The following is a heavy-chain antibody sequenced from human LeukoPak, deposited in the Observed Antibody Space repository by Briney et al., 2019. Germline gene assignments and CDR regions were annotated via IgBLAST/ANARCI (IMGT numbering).Heavy chain of an antibody. CDR3: AREPQIAAAGYYYFDY. D-gene: IGHD6-13*01. Sequence: SETLSLTCTVSGGSISSSSYYWSWIRQPPGKGLEWIGYIYYSGSTNYNPSLKSRVTISVDTSKNQFSLKLSSVTAADTAVYYCAREPQIAAAGYYYFDYWGQGTLVTVSS. CDR2: IYYSGST. V-gene: IGHV4-61*01. CDR1: GGSISSSSYY. J-gene: IGHJ4*02.